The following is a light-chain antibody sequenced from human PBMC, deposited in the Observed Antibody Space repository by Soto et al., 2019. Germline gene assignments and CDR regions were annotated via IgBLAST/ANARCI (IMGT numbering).Light chain of an antibody. CDR3: SSFTSTTSLYV. V-gene: IGLV2-14*01. CDR2: QVT. Sequence: QSVLAQPASVSGSPGQSITISCTGTGSDIAGYNYVSWFQQHPDKAPKLMMYQVTIRPSGVSNRFSGAKSGNTASLTISGLQAEDEAEYYCSSFTSTTSLYVFGTG. J-gene: IGLJ1*01. CDR1: GSDIAGYNY.